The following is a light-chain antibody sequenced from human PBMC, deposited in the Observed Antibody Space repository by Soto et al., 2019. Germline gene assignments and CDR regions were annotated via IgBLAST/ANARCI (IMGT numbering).Light chain of an antibody. V-gene: IGKV3-15*01. CDR3: QQYNSWPLT. CDR1: QSVGSN. Sequence: EIVMTHSPATLTVSPGERATLSCRASQSVGSNLAWYQQKPGQPPSLLIYAASTRATGIPVRFSGSGSGTEFTLTISSLQSEDFAVSFCQQYNSWPLTFGPGTKVDIK. J-gene: IGKJ3*01. CDR2: AAS.